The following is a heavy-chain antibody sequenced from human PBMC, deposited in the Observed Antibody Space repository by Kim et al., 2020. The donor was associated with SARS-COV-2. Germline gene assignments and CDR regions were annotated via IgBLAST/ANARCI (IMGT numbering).Heavy chain of an antibody. V-gene: IGHV1-69*02. D-gene: IGHD3-22*01. J-gene: IGHJ6*02. CDR2: IIPILGIA. CDR1: GGTFSSYT. CDR3: ARVVVEGSRGYYYGMDV. Sequence: SVKVSCKASGGTFSSYTISWVRQAPGQGLEWMGRIIPILGIANYAQKFQGRVTITADKSTSTAYMELSSLRSEDTAVYYCARVVVEGSRGYYYGMDVWGQGTTVTVSS.